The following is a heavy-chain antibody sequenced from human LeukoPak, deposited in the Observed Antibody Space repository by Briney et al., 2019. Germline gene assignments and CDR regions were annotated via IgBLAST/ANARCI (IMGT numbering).Heavy chain of an antibody. CDR1: GFTFSSYA. V-gene: IGHV3-23*01. CDR2: ISGSGGST. CDR3: AKTFSNYALNWFDP. D-gene: IGHD4-11*01. Sequence: GGSLRLSCAASGFTFSSYAMSWVRQAPGKGLEWVSAISGSGGSTFYADSVKGRFTISRDNSKNTLYLQMSSLRAEDTAVYYCAKTFSNYALNWFDPWGQGTLVTVSS. J-gene: IGHJ5*02.